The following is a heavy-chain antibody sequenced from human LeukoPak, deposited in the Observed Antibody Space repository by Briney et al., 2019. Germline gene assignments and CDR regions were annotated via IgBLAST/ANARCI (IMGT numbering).Heavy chain of an antibody. D-gene: IGHD3-16*02. CDR2: INHSGST. J-gene: IGHJ4*02. Sequence: SETLSLTYAVYGGSFSGYYWSWIRQPPGKGLEWIGEINHSGSTNYNPSLKSRVTISVDTSKNQFSLKLSSVTAADTAVYYCARRHDYVWGSYRKPANLLDYWGQGTLVTVSS. CDR1: GGSFSGYY. V-gene: IGHV4-34*01. CDR3: ARRHDYVWGSYRKPANLLDY.